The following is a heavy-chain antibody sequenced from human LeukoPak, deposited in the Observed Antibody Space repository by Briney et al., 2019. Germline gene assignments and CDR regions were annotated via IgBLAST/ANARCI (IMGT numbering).Heavy chain of an antibody. V-gene: IGHV3-7*01. D-gene: IGHD3-22*01. J-gene: IGHJ4*02. CDR3: ARTSSSGYYSR. CDR2: IKQDGSEK. CDR1: GFTFSSYW. Sequence: GGSLRLSCAASGFTFSSYWMSWLRQAPGKGLEWVANIKQDGSEKYYVDSVKGRFTISRDNAKNSLYLQMNSLRAEDTTVYYCARTSSSGYYSRWGQGTLVTVSS.